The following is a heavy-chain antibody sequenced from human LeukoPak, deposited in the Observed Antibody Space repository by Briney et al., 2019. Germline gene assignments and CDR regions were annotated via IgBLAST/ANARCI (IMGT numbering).Heavy chain of an antibody. J-gene: IGHJ4*02. CDR1: GYTFTSYG. V-gene: IGHV1-18*01. D-gene: IGHD2-21*01. CDR2: ISAYNGDT. CDR3: ARSAVINDY. Sequence: GASVKVSCKASGYTFTSYGITWVRQAPGQGLEWMGWISAYNGDTNYAQKLQDRVTMTTDTSTSTACMELGNLRSDDTAVYYCARSAVINDYWGQGTLVTVSS.